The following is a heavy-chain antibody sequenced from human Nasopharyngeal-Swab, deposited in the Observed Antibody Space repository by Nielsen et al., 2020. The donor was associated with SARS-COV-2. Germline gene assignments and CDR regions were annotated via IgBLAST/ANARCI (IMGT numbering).Heavy chain of an antibody. Sequence: GGSLRLSCAASGFTVSSNYMSWVRQAPGKGLEWVSVIYSGGSTYYADSVKGRFTISRDNSKNTLYLQMNSLRAEDTAVYYCARVPRSSTSCYVGGYGMDVWGQGTTVTVSS. V-gene: IGHV3-53*01. D-gene: IGHD2-2*01. CDR1: GFTVSSNY. CDR3: ARVPRSSTSCYVGGYGMDV. J-gene: IGHJ6*02. CDR2: IYSGGST.